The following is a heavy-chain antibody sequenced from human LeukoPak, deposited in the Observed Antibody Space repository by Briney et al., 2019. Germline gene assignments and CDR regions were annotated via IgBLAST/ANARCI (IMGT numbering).Heavy chain of an antibody. Sequence: PSETLSLTCTVSGGSISSGDCYWSWIRQPPGKGLEWIGYIYYSGSTYYNPSLKSRVTISVDTSKNQFSLKLSSVTAADTAVYYCARGDYYDSQFDYWGQGTLVTVSS. CDR1: GGSISSGDCY. CDR2: IYYSGST. J-gene: IGHJ4*02. V-gene: IGHV4-30-4*01. CDR3: ARGDYYDSQFDY. D-gene: IGHD3-22*01.